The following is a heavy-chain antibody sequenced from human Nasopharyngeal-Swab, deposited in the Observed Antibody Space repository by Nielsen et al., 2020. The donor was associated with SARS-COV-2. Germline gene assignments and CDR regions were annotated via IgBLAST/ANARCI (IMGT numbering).Heavy chain of an antibody. D-gene: IGHD3-10*01. CDR1: GFTFSSYG. CDR3: AKGTITMVRGVIGWFDP. CDR2: ISYDGSNK. V-gene: IGHV3-30*18. J-gene: IGHJ5*02. Sequence: GGSLRLSCAASGFTFSSYGMHWVRQAPGKGLEWVAVISYDGSNKYYADSVKGRFTISRDNSKNTLYLQMNSLRAEDTAVYYCAKGTITMVRGVIGWFDPWGQGTLGTVSS.